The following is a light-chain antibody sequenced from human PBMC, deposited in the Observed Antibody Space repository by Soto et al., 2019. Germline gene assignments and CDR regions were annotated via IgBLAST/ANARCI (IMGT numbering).Light chain of an antibody. V-gene: IGKV1-39*01. CDR2: GAS. Sequence: DIQMTQSPSSLSASVGDSVTITCRASQNINSYINWFQHKPGKAPKVLIYGASSSQTGVPPRFSGSGSGTDFTLTITSLQPDDIATYYCQQSYSPAYTFGQGTKLEIK. CDR1: QNINSY. CDR3: QQSYSPAYT. J-gene: IGKJ2*01.